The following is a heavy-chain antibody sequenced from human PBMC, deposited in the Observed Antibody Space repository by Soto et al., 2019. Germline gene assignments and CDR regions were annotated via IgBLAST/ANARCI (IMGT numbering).Heavy chain of an antibody. Sequence: PGGSLSLTCAASGVTFSSYWMSWVRQAPGKGQERVANIKQDGSEKYYVDSVKGRFTISRDNAKNSLYLQMNSRRAEDTAVYYCARYFWSGYYTFDYWGQGTLVTVSS. CDR1: GVTFSSYW. CDR3: ARYFWSGYYTFDY. CDR2: IKQDGSEK. D-gene: IGHD3-3*01. J-gene: IGHJ4*02. V-gene: IGHV3-7*01.